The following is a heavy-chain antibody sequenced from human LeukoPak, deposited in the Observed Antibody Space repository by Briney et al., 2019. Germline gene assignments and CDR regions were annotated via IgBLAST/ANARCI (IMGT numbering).Heavy chain of an antibody. J-gene: IGHJ5*02. Sequence: SVKVSCKASGGTFSSYAISWVRQAPGQGLEWMGRIIPIFGTANYAQKFQGRVTITADESTSTAYMELSSLRSEDTALYYCARKLRLGGNWFDPWGQGTLVTVSS. CDR2: IIPIFGTA. V-gene: IGHV1-69*13. CDR3: ARKLRLGGNWFDP. D-gene: IGHD1-26*01. CDR1: GGTFSSYA.